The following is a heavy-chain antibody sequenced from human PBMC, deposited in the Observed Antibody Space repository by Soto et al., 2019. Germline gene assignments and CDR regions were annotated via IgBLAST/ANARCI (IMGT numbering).Heavy chain of an antibody. D-gene: IGHD3-16*01. V-gene: IGHV1-46*01. Sequence: QVQLVQSGAEVKKPGASVKVSCKASGYTFISYYMLWVRQAPGQGLEWMGVINPSGGNTVYAQKFLGRITMTRDTSTSTVYMELSSLRFEDTAVYYCARLATLNPPYYFDYWGQGTQVTVSS. J-gene: IGHJ4*02. CDR3: ARLATLNPPYYFDY. CDR1: GYTFISYY. CDR2: INPSGGNT.